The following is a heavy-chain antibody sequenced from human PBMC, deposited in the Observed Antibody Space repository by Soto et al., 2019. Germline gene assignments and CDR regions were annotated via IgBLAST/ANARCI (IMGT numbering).Heavy chain of an antibody. CDR2: IRSKGNNCAT. Sequence: PGGSLSLSCAASGFTFSGSAMHWVRQASGKGLEWVGRIRSKGNNCATAYGASLKGRFTISRDDSKNTAYLQMNSLNTEDTAVYYCSRQASDFWSGKPQYYMDVWGKGTTVNVSS. V-gene: IGHV3-73*01. D-gene: IGHD3-3*01. J-gene: IGHJ6*03. CDR3: SRQASDFWSGKPQYYMDV. CDR1: GFTFSGSA.